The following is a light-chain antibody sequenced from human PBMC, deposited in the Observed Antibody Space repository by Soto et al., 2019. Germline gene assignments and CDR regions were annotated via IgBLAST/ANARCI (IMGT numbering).Light chain of an antibody. CDR2: DAS. Sequence: EIVMTQSPATLSVSPGERATFSCWASQSVSSNLAWYQQKPGQAPRLLIYDASTRATGIPARFSGSGSGTDFTLTISGLQSEDFAVYSCQQYNNWPFITFGQGTRLEIK. CDR3: QQYNNWPFIT. V-gene: IGKV3D-15*01. CDR1: QSVSSN. J-gene: IGKJ5*01.